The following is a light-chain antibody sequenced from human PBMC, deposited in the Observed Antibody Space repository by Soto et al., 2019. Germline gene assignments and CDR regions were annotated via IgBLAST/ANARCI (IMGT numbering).Light chain of an antibody. CDR1: SSNIGAGYD. J-gene: IGLJ1*01. CDR2: ANN. V-gene: IGLV1-40*01. Sequence: QSVLTQPPSVSGAPGQRVTISCTGSSSNIGAGYDVHWYQQLPGTAPKLLIYANNIRPSGVPGRFSGSKSGTSASLAITGLQAEDEADYYCQSYDSSLSGYVFGTGTKSPS. CDR3: QSYDSSLSGYV.